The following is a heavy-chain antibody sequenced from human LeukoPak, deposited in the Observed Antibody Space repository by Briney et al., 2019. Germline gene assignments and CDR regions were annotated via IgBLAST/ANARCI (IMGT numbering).Heavy chain of an antibody. CDR3: ARACGNYCHYMDV. D-gene: IGHD5-12*01. Sequence: PSETLCLSCVVSGYSISSGYSWGWIRQPPGKGLKWIGNIYHSGSTCDNPSLKSRVTMSVDTSKNQCSLNLCSITAADTAVYYCARACGNYCHYMDVWGKGTTVTVSS. J-gene: IGHJ6*03. CDR1: GYSISSGYS. V-gene: IGHV4-38-2*01. CDR2: IYHSGST.